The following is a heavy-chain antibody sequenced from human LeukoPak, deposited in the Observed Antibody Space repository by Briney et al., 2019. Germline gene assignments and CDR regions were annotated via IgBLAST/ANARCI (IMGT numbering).Heavy chain of an antibody. CDR2: ISGNSFWI. Sequence: PGGSLGLSCAVSGFTFSSYSMNWARQAPGKGLEWVSAISGNSFWIYYADSVKGRFTISRDNAKNPLYLQMDSLRADDTAVYYCARKVPSAQSDFWGQGTLVTVSS. V-gene: IGHV3-21*01. CDR1: GFTFSSYS. CDR3: ARKVPSAQSDF. J-gene: IGHJ4*02.